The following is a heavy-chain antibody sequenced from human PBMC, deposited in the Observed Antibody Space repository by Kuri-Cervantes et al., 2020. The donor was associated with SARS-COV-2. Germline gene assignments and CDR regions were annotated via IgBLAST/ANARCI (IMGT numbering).Heavy chain of an antibody. V-gene: IGHV1-2*02. Sequence: ASVKVSCKASGYTFTGYYMHWVRQAPGQGLEWMEWINPNSGGTNYAQKFQGRVTMTRDTSISTAYMELSSLRSEDTAVYYCARTYYDFWSGYYTGGWFDPWGQGTLVTVSS. J-gene: IGHJ5*02. CDR3: ARTYYDFWSGYYTGGWFDP. D-gene: IGHD3-3*01. CDR2: INPNSGGT. CDR1: GYTFTGYY.